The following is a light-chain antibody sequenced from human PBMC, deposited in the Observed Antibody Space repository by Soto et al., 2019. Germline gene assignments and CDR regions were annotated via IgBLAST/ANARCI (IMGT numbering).Light chain of an antibody. J-gene: IGKJ4*01. CDR2: GAS. V-gene: IGKV3-20*01. CDR3: KQYGRAPPRT. Sequence: EIVLTQSPDSLSLSPGERATLSCRASQSVNSGYLAWYQYKAGQAPRLLIYGASTRATGIQNRFSGTGSGTDFTLTISRLEPEDFAVYYCKQYGRAPPRTFGGGTKVEIK. CDR1: QSVNSGY.